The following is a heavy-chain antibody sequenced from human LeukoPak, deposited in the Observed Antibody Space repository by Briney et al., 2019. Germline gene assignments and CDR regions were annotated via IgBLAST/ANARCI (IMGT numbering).Heavy chain of an antibody. CDR3: AKDKVGCVASDH. J-gene: IGHJ4*02. V-gene: IGHV3-30*02. Sequence: GGSLRLSCLVSGFTVSTYGMQWIRQAPGRGLEWVALISLDGINKHYGDSVRGRFTVSRDNSENTLYLQMNSLRPEDTALYYCAKDKVGCVASDHWGQGALVIVSS. CDR1: GFTVSTYG. D-gene: IGHD1-26*01. CDR2: ISLDGINK.